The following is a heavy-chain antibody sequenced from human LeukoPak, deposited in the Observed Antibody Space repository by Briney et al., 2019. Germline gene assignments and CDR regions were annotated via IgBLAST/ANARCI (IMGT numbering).Heavy chain of an antibody. D-gene: IGHD3-16*01. J-gene: IGHJ6*03. CDR2: IYYSGST. Sequence: SQTLSLTCTVSGGSISSGGYYWSWIRQHPGKGLEWIGYIYYSGSTYYNPSLKSRVTISVDTSKSQFSLKLSSVTAADTAVYYCASHVSGDYYYYYMDVWGKGTTVTVSS. V-gene: IGHV4-31*03. CDR3: ASHVSGDYYYYYMDV. CDR1: GGSISSGGYY.